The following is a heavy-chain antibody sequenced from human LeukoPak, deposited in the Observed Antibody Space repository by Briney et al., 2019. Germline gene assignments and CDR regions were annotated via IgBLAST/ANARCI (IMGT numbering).Heavy chain of an antibody. CDR3: ARDRSPGNFDY. Sequence: PGGSLRLSCAASGFTFSSYWMSWVRQAPGKGLEWVANIKKDGSEKNYVDSVKGRFTISRDNAKNSLYLQMNSLRAEDTAVYYCARDRSPGNFDYWGQGTLVTVSS. J-gene: IGHJ4*02. V-gene: IGHV3-7*01. CDR1: GFTFSSYW. CDR2: IKKDGSEK. D-gene: IGHD3-10*01.